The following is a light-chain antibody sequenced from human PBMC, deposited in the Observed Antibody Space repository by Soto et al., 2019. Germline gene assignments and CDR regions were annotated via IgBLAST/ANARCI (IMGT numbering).Light chain of an antibody. CDR2: DVS. Sequence: QSALTQPRSVSGSPGQSGTISCTGTSSDVGGYNYVSWYQQHPGKAHKLMISDVSKRPSGVPDRFSGSKSGNTASLTISGLQAEDEADYYCCSYAGSYTFVFGTGTKLTVL. J-gene: IGLJ1*01. CDR3: CSYAGSYTFV. CDR1: SSDVGGYNY. V-gene: IGLV2-11*01.